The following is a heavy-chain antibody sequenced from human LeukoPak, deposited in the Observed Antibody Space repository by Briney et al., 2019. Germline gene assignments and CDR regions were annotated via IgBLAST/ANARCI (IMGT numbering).Heavy chain of an antibody. CDR3: ARSLVVPAHYYYYYYMDV. V-gene: IGHV4-39*01. CDR1: GGSISSGSYY. D-gene: IGHD2-2*01. Sequence: PSETLSLTCTVSGGSISSGSYYWGWIRQPPGKGLEWIGSIYHSGSTYYNPSLNSRVTISVDTSKNQFSLKLRSVTAADTAVYYCARSLVVPAHYYYYYYMDVWGKGATVTVSS. J-gene: IGHJ6*03. CDR2: IYHSGST.